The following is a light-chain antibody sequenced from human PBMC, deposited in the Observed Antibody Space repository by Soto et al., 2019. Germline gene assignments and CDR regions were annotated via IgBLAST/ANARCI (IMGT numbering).Light chain of an antibody. V-gene: IGLV2-23*01. CDR2: EGS. Sequence: QSALAQPASVSGSPGQSITISCTGTSSDVGSYNLVSWYQQHPGKAPKLMIYEGSKRPSGVSNRFSGSKSGNTASLTISGLQAEDEDDYYCCSYAGSSYVFGTGTKVTV. CDR3: CSYAGSSYV. J-gene: IGLJ1*01. CDR1: SSDVGSYNL.